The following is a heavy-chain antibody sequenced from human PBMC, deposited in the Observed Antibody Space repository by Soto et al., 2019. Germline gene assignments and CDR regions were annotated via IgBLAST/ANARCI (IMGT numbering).Heavy chain of an antibody. CDR3: ARGLTIFGVVTTNYYYGMDV. J-gene: IGHJ6*02. D-gene: IGHD3-3*01. Sequence: SVKVSCKASGGTFSSYAISWVRQAPGQGLEWMGGIIPIFGTANYAQKFQGRVTITADESTSTAYMELSSLRSEDTAVYYCARGLTIFGVVTTNYYYGMDVWGQGTTVTVSS. CDR1: GGTFSSYA. V-gene: IGHV1-69*13. CDR2: IIPIFGTA.